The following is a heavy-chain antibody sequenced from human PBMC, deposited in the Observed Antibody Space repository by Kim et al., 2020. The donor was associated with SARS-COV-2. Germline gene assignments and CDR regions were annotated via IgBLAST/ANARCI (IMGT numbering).Heavy chain of an antibody. Sequence: GGSLRLSCAASGFTFSSCAMHWVRQAPGKGLEWVAVISYDGSNKNYADSVKGRFTISRDNSKNTLYLQMNSLRAEDTALYYCARDWGSGWGEWGQGTLVTVSS. CDR2: ISYDGSNK. J-gene: IGHJ4*02. CDR1: GFTFSSCA. D-gene: IGHD6-19*01. CDR3: ARDWGSGWGE. V-gene: IGHV3-30-3*01.